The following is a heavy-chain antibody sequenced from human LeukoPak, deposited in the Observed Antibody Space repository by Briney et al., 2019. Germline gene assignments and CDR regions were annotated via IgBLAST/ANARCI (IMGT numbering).Heavy chain of an antibody. CDR2: ISSSSSYI. J-gene: IGHJ3*02. Sequence: PGGSLRLSCAASGFTFSSYTMNWVRQAPGKGLEWVSSISSSSSYIYYADSVKGRFTISRDNAKNSLYLQMNSLRAEDTAVYYCARDTYDILTGYYKWAFDIWGQGTMVTVSS. CDR3: ARDTYDILTGYYKWAFDI. V-gene: IGHV3-21*06. CDR1: GFTFSSYT. D-gene: IGHD3-9*01.